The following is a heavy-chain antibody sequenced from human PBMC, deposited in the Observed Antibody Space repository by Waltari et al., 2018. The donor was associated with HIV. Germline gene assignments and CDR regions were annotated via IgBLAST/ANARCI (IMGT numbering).Heavy chain of an antibody. D-gene: IGHD6-6*01. CDR2: INHSGST. CDR1: GGSFSGYY. J-gene: IGHJ4*02. CDR3: ARRRGPEQLPPDY. Sequence: QVQLQQWGAGLLKPSEPLSLTCAVDGGSFSGYYWSWIRQPPGKGLEWIGEINHSGSTNYNPSLKSRVTISVDTSKNQFSLKLSSVTAADTAVYYCARRRGPEQLPPDYWGQGTLVTVSS. V-gene: IGHV4-34*01.